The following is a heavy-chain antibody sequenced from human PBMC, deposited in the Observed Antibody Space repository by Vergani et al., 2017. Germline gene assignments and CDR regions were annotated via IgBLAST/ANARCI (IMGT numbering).Heavy chain of an antibody. J-gene: IGHJ3*02. CDR1: GGSISSYY. D-gene: IGHD1-26*01. CDR3: ARHSGSYLGAFDI. V-gene: IGHV4-59*01. Sequence: QVQLQESGPGLVKPSETLSLTCTVSGGSISSYYWSWIRQPPGKGLEWIGYIYYSGSTNYNPPRKSRVTISVDTSKNQCSLKLSSVTAADTAVYYCARHSGSYLGAFDIWGQGTMVTVSS. CDR2: IYYSGST.